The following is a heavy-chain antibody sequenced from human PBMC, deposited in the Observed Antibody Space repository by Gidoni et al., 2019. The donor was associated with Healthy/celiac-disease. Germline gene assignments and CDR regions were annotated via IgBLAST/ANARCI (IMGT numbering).Heavy chain of an antibody. CDR2: LSGSGGST. Sequence: EVQLVVSGGGLVQPGGSLRLSCAASGFTFSTYAMSWVRQAPGKGLEWVAALSGSGGSTYYAASVKGRFTISRDNSKNTLYLQMNSLRAEDTAVYYCAKVWRVGAQDSSDAFDIWGQGTMVTVSS. V-gene: IGHV3-23*04. J-gene: IGHJ3*02. CDR1: GFTFSTYA. CDR3: AKVWRVGAQDSSDAFDI. D-gene: IGHD1-26*01.